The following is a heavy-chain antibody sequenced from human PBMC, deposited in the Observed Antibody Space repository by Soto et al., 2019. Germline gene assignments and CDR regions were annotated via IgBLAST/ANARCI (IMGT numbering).Heavy chain of an antibody. D-gene: IGHD4-17*01. V-gene: IGHV3-11*01. J-gene: IGHJ4*01. Sequence: GGSLRLSCAASGFTFSDYYMSWIRQAPGKGLEWVSYISSSGSTIYYADSVKGRFTISRDNAKNSLYLQMNSLRAEDTAVYCCARDSYGDYSYYFDYWGQEPWSPSPQ. CDR3: ARDSYGDYSYYFDY. CDR1: GFTFSDYY. CDR2: ISSSGSTI.